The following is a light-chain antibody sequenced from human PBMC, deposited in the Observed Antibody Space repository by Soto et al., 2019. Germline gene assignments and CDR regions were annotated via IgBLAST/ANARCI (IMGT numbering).Light chain of an antibody. CDR2: NAS. Sequence: EIVLTQSPATLSLSPGERAILSCRASQSVSTFLAWFQQKPGQPPRLLIYNASNRTTGIPARFSGSGSGTDFTLTISSLEPEDFAVYYCQQYNNWPPITFGQGTRLEIK. J-gene: IGKJ5*01. CDR1: QSVSTF. V-gene: IGKV3-11*01. CDR3: QQYNNWPPIT.